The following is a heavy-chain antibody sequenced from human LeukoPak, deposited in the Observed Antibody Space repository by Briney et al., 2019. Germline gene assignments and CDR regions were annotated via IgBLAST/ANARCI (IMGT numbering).Heavy chain of an antibody. CDR3: ARHTPGYSSGWTFDY. V-gene: IGHV3-30*14. Sequence: TGGSLRLSCAASGFTFRNYAMHWVRQAPGKGLEWVAVISYDGANKHYADSVKGRFTISRDNSKNTLYLQMNSLRAEDTAVYYCARHTPGYSSGWTFDYWGQGTLVTVSS. CDR2: ISYDGANK. D-gene: IGHD6-19*01. J-gene: IGHJ4*02. CDR1: GFTFRNYA.